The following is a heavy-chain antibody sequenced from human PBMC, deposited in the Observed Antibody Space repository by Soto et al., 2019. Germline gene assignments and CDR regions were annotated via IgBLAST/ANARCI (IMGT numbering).Heavy chain of an antibody. CDR1: GGTFSSYA. D-gene: IGHD6-6*01. CDR3: AREEGGIAARRGYYYYGMDV. V-gene: IGHV1-69*13. Sequence: SVKVSCKASGGTFSSYAISWVRQAPGQGLEWMGGIIPIFGTANYAQKFQGRVTITADESTSTAYMELSSLRSEDTAVYYCAREEGGIAARRGYYYYGMDVWGQGTTVTVSS. CDR2: IIPIFGTA. J-gene: IGHJ6*02.